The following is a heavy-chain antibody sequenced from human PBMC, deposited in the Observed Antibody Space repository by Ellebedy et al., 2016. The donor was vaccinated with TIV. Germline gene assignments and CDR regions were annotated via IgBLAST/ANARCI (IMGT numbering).Heavy chain of an antibody. V-gene: IGHV3-48*04. CDR2: ISSSSSTI. J-gene: IGHJ4*02. CDR3: AKDSGKYGWNSEY. Sequence: PGGSLRLSCAASGFIFSNYWMSWVRQAPGKGLEWVSYISSSSSTIYYADSVKGRFSISRDNSKRTVDLQMRSVRAEDTAIYYCAKDSGKYGWNSEYWGQGTQVTVSS. CDR1: GFIFSNYW. D-gene: IGHD3-10*01.